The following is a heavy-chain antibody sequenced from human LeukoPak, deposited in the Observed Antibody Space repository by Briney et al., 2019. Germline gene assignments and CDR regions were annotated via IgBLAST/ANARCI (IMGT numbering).Heavy chain of an antibody. D-gene: IGHD4-17*01. CDR2: ISYDGSNK. CDR3: AKDTYGDYPYDY. Sequence: GALRLSCAASGFTFSSYGMHWVRQAPGKGLEWVAVISYDGSNKYYADSVKGRFTISRDNSKNTLYLQMNSLRAEDTAVYYCAKDTYGDYPYDYWGQGTLVTVSS. CDR1: GFTFSSYG. J-gene: IGHJ4*02. V-gene: IGHV3-30*18.